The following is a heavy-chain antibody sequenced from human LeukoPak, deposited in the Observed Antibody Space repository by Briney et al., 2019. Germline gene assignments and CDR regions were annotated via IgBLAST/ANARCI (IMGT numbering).Heavy chain of an antibody. D-gene: IGHD3-9*01. V-gene: IGHV4-59*01. Sequence: PSETLSLTCTVSGGSISSYYWSWIRQPPGKGLEWIGYIYYSGSTNYNPSLKSRVTISVDTSKNQFSLKLSSVTAADTAVYYCARDGQSHRYYDILTENYYYGMDVWGQGTTVTVSS. CDR3: ARDGQSHRYYDILTENYYYGMDV. CDR1: GGSISSYY. J-gene: IGHJ6*02. CDR2: IYYSGST.